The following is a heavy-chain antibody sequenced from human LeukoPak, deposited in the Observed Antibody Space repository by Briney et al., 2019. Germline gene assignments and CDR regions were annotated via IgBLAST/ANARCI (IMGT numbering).Heavy chain of an antibody. D-gene: IGHD4-17*01. CDR1: GLTFSSYG. J-gene: IGHJ4*02. V-gene: IGHV3-23*01. Sequence: GGSLRLSCAASGLTFSSYGMSWVRQAPGKGLEWVSTISGSGGSTYYADSVKGRFAISRDNFKTTLYLQMNSLRAEDSAVYYCAKDHNNRRSDVLRYFDYWGQGTLVTVST. CDR2: ISGSGGST. CDR3: AKDHNNRRSDVLRYFDY.